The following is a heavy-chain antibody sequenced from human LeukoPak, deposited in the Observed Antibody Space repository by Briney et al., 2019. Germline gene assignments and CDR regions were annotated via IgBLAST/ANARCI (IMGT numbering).Heavy chain of an antibody. Sequence: GGPLRLSCAASGFTFSSYAMHWVRQAPGKGLEWVAVISYDGSNKYYADSVKGRFTISRDNSKNTLYLQMNSLRAEDTAVYYCARDTYTAMARAHFDYWGQGTLVTVSS. CDR1: GFTFSSYA. J-gene: IGHJ4*02. CDR2: ISYDGSNK. CDR3: ARDTYTAMARAHFDY. D-gene: IGHD5-18*01. V-gene: IGHV3-30-3*01.